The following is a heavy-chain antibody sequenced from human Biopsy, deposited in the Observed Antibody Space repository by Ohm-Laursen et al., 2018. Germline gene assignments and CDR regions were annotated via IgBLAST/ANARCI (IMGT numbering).Heavy chain of an antibody. Sequence: SVKVSCKASGFTFNRSAMQWVRQARGQRLEWIGWIVVGGGNTNYAQKFQERVTITRDMSTSTAYMELSSLRSEDTAVYYCASRPNCGGGCSSGFDYWGQGTLVTVSS. J-gene: IGHJ4*02. V-gene: IGHV1-58*02. CDR2: IVVGGGNT. CDR1: GFTFNRSA. D-gene: IGHD2-21*02. CDR3: ASRPNCGGGCSSGFDY.